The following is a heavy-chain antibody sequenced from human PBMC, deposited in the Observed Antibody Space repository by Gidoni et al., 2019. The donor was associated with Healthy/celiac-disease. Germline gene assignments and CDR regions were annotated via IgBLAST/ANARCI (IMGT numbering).Heavy chain of an antibody. V-gene: IGHV5-51*03. Sequence: EVQLVQSGAEVKKPGESLKISCKGSGYSFTSYWIGWVRPMPGKGLEWMGIIYPGDSDTRYSPSFQGQVTISADKSISTAYLQWSSLKASDTAMYYCARAVGDGYNYRGVNWFDPWGQGTLVTVSS. D-gene: IGHD5-12*01. J-gene: IGHJ5*02. CDR1: GYSFTSYW. CDR3: ARAVGDGYNYRGVNWFDP. CDR2: IYPGDSDT.